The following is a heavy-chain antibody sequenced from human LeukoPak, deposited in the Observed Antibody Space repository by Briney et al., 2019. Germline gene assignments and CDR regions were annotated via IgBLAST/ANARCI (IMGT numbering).Heavy chain of an antibody. V-gene: IGHV3-23*01. J-gene: IGHJ3*02. CDR3: AKTHSEILTRYAFDM. D-gene: IGHD2/OR15-2a*01. CDR1: GFTFSSYA. CDR2: ISGSGGST. Sequence: PGGSLRLSCAASGFTFSSYAMSWVRQAPGKGLELVSPISGSGGSTYYADSVKGRFTISRDNSKNTLFLQMNSLRAEDTAVYYCAKTHSEILTRYAFDMWGQGTMVIVSS.